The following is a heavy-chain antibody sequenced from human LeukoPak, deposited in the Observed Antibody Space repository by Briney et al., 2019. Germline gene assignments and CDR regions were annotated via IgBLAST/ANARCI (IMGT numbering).Heavy chain of an antibody. CDR3: ARTVDDSSGYYALDY. CDR1: GFTFSSYW. V-gene: IGHV3-7*01. CDR2: IKQDGSEK. D-gene: IGHD3-22*01. Sequence: GGSLRLSCAASGFTFSSYWMSWVRQAPGKGPEWVANIKQDGSEKYYVDSVKGRFTISRDNAKNSLYLQMNSLRDEDTAVYYCARTVDDSSGYYALDYWGQGTLVTVSS. J-gene: IGHJ4*02.